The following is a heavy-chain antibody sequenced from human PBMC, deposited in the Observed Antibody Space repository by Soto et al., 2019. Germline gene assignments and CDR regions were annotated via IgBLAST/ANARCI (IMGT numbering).Heavy chain of an antibody. D-gene: IGHD3-16*01. Sequence: GASVKVCCKASGGTLSSYAISWVRQAPGQGLEWMGEIIPIFVTANYAQKVPGRVTITAGEYTSTAYMELSSLRSEDTAVYYCARDGPGGTRGDYYGMDVWGQETTVTVSS. CDR3: ARDGPGGTRGDYYGMDV. J-gene: IGHJ6*02. CDR1: GGTLSSYA. CDR2: IIPIFVTA. V-gene: IGHV1-69*13.